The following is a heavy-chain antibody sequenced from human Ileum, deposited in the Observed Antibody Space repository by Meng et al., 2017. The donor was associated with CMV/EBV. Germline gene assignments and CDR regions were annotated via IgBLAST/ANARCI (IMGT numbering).Heavy chain of an antibody. CDR3: AEGRATAFQSLGQDYFDY. V-gene: IGHV4-4*07. Sequence: QVSLEGVGPSLVTPSETRFLTCSGYGYSLNDYNHVWDWIRSPPGKGLERIGRIYISGRNNYKPSLKRRVTLATDNSKYPFSLDLTAVTPAVQAVYFSAEGRATAFQSLGQDYFDYWGQGTLVTVSS. CDR1: GYSLNDYN. CDR2: IYISGRN. D-gene: IGHD5-12*01. J-gene: IGHJ4*02.